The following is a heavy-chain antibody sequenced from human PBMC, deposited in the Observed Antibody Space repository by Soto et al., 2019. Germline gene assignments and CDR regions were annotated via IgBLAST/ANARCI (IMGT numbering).Heavy chain of an antibody. D-gene: IGHD3-22*01. CDR3: ASDTLSYYYDSSGFPGY. V-gene: IGHV1-18*01. Sequence: ASVKVSCKASGYTFTNYGISLLRQAPGQGLEWMGWISAYNGDTNFAQRFQDRVTMTTDTSTSTAYMELRSLTSDDTAVYYCASDTLSYYYDSSGFPGYWGQGTLVTVSS. CDR2: ISAYNGDT. CDR1: GYTFTNYG. J-gene: IGHJ4*02.